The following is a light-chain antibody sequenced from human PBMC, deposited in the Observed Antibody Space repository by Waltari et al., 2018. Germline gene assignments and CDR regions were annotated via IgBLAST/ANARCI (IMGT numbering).Light chain of an antibody. J-gene: IGLJ2*01. CDR2: TNY. CDR1: SSNIGSNT. CDR3: AAWDNNGHVV. V-gene: IGLV1-44*01. Sequence: QSVLTQPPSASGTPGQRVIISCSGSSSNIGSNTVHWYQHLPGTAPQLLIYTNYQRPSGVPDRFSASQSGTSAALTISGLQSVDEADYYCAAWDNNGHVVFGGGTKVTIL.